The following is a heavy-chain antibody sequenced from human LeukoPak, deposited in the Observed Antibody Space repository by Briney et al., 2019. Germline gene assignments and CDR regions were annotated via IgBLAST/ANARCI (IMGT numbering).Heavy chain of an antibody. CDR1: GGPISNNY. CDR3: AKSHFWTGYPSDY. CDR2: FYNGGST. J-gene: IGHJ4*02. Sequence: SETLSLTCTVSGGPISNNYWYWIRQSPGKGLEWIGNFYNGGSTNYNPSLKSRVTISVDTSKNQFFLKLNSVTAADTAVYYCAKSHFWTGYPSDYWGQGILVTVSS. V-gene: IGHV4-59*01. D-gene: IGHD3/OR15-3a*01.